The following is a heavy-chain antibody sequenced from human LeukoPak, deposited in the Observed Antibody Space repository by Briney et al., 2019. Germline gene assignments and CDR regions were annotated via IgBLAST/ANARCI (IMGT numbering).Heavy chain of an antibody. CDR3: TRVVTYYYDSSGYYYFDY. D-gene: IGHD3-22*01. Sequence: GGSLRLSCAASGFTFGSYSMNWVRQAPGKGLEWVSSISSGGSYIYYADSVKGRFTISRDNAKNSLYLQMNSLRAEDTAVYYCTRVVTYYYDSSGYYYFDYWGQGTLVTVSS. CDR2: ISSGGSYI. CDR1: GFTFGSYS. V-gene: IGHV3-21*01. J-gene: IGHJ4*02.